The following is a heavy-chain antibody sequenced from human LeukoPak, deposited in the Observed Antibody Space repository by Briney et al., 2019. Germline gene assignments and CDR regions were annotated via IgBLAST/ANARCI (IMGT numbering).Heavy chain of an antibody. CDR3: ARDQGGATPIDY. Sequence: PGGSLSPSRAASGFTIYTYWIDWVRQAPGKGLVWVSRINSDGRSTSYADSVKGRFTISRDNAKRTLYLQMNSLRVEETAVYYCARDQGGATPIDYWGQGTLVTVSS. CDR1: GFTIYTYW. CDR2: INSDGRST. D-gene: IGHD1-26*01. V-gene: IGHV3-74*01. J-gene: IGHJ4*02.